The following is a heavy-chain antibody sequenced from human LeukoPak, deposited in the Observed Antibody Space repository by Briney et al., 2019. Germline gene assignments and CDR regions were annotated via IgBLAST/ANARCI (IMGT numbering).Heavy chain of an antibody. V-gene: IGHV1-2*02. D-gene: IGHD1-26*01. CDR2: IHPNNGVT. Sequence: ASVNVSCKASGYNFNDYYIHWVRQVPGQGLEYMGCIHPNNGVTTYGQMFRGRATMTRDTSISTAYMELFSLTSDDTALYCCAREIDQVGKAKDYWGQGTLVTVSS. J-gene: IGHJ4*02. CDR3: AREIDQVGKAKDY. CDR1: GYNFNDYY.